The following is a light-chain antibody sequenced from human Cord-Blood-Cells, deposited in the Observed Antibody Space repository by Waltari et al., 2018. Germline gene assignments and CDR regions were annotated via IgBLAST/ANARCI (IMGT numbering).Light chain of an antibody. Sequence: DIVLTPSPGTLSLSPGERAPLSCRASQSVSSSYLAWYQQKPGQAPRLLIYGASSRATGIPDRFSGSGSGTDFTLTISRLEPEDFAVYYCQQYGSSPPYTFGQGTKLEIK. CDR3: QQYGSSPPYT. CDR2: GAS. J-gene: IGKJ2*01. CDR1: QSVSSSY. V-gene: IGKV3-20*01.